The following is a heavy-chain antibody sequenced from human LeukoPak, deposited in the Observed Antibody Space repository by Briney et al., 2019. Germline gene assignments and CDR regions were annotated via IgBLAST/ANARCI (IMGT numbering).Heavy chain of an antibody. J-gene: IGHJ3*02. CDR2: IKQDGSEK. D-gene: IGHD1-26*01. Sequence: GGSLRLSCAASGFTFSSYWMSWVRQAPGKGLEWVANIKQDGSEKYYVDSVKGRFTISRDNAKNSLYPQMNSLRAEDTAVYYCVLGRAAFDIWGQGTMVTVSS. CDR3: VLGRAAFDI. V-gene: IGHV3-7*01. CDR1: GFTFSSYW.